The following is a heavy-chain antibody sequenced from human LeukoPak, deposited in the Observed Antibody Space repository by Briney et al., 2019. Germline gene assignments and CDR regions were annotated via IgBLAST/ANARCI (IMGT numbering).Heavy chain of an antibody. J-gene: IGHJ4*02. Sequence: GGSLRLSCAASGFTFSSYAMHWVRQAPGKGLEWVAVISHDGSNKYYADSVKGRFTISRDNSKNTLYLQMNSLRAEDTAVYYCARAGTIRANNYFDYWGQGTPVTVSS. CDR3: ARAGTIRANNYFDY. D-gene: IGHD3-9*01. CDR2: ISHDGSNK. CDR1: GFTFSSYA. V-gene: IGHV3-30-3*01.